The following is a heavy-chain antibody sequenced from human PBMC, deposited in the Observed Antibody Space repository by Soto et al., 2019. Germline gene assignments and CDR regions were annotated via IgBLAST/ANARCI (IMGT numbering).Heavy chain of an antibody. J-gene: IGHJ4*02. CDR1: GFTFSSYA. V-gene: IGHV3-23*01. Sequence: GGSLRLSCAASGFTFSSYAMSWVRQAPGKGLEWVSAISGSGGSTYYADSVKGRFTISRDNSKNTLYLQMNSLRAEDTAVYYCAKWVYGDYVFPLVDYWGQGTLVTVSS. D-gene: IGHD4-17*01. CDR3: AKWVYGDYVFPLVDY. CDR2: ISGSGGST.